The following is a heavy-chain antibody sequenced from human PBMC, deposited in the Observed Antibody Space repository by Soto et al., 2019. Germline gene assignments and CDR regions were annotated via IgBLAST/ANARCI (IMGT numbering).Heavy chain of an antibody. D-gene: IGHD6-13*01. Sequence: QVQLQESGPGLVKSSETLSLTCTVSGGSISDYYWSWIRQPPGKGLEWIGYIYYSGRTNYNPSLKSRVAISVGTSKNQCSLKLSSVTAADTAVYYCARLSRSGQQVARGDYYYYIGVWGKGTTVTVSS. CDR2: IYYSGRT. J-gene: IGHJ6*03. V-gene: IGHV4-59*08. CDR1: GGSISDYY. CDR3: ARLSRSGQQVARGDYYYYIGV.